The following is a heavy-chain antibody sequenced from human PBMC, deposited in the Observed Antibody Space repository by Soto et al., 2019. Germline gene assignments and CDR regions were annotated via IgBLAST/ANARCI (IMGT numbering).Heavy chain of an antibody. D-gene: IGHD6-19*01. Sequence: SETLSLTCAVYGGSFSGYYWSWIRQPPGKGLEWIGEINHSGSTNYNPSLKSRVTISVDTSKNQFSLKLSSVTAADTAVYYCARGQSGIAVAGTSFDYWGQGTLVTVSS. J-gene: IGHJ4*02. CDR2: INHSGST. V-gene: IGHV4-34*01. CDR1: GGSFSGYY. CDR3: ARGQSGIAVAGTSFDY.